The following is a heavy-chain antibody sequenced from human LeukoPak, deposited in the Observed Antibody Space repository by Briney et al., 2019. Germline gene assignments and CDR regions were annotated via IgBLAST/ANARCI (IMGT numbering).Heavy chain of an antibody. CDR1: GGTFSSYA. Sequence: SVKVSCKASGGTFSSYAISWVRQAPGQGLEWMGGIIPIFGTANYAQKFQGRVTITADESTSTAYMELSSLRSEDTAVYYCARDPPMTTVTTGNDYWGQGTLVTVSS. CDR3: ARDPPMTTVTTGNDY. CDR2: IIPIFGTA. D-gene: IGHD4-17*01. J-gene: IGHJ4*02. V-gene: IGHV1-69*13.